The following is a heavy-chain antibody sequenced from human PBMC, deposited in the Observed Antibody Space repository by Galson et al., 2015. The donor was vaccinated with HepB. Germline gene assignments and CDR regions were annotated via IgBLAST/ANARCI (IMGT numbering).Heavy chain of an antibody. Sequence: SVKVSCKASGGTFSSYAISWVRQAPGQGLEWMGGIIPIFGTANYAQKFQGRVTITADESTSTAYMELSSLRSEDTAVYYCARDRWLVGEYYYYYGMDVWGQGTTVTVSS. CDR2: IIPIFGTA. D-gene: IGHD6-19*01. V-gene: IGHV1-69*13. CDR1: GGTFSSYA. J-gene: IGHJ6*02. CDR3: ARDRWLVGEYYYYYGMDV.